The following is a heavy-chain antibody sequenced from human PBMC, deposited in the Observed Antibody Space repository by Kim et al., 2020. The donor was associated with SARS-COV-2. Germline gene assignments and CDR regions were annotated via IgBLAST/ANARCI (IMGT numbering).Heavy chain of an antibody. CDR3: ARGIGYGGYYFDI. CDR2: INPNSGGT. J-gene: IGHJ3*02. V-gene: IGHV1-2*05. CDR1: GYTFTGYY. D-gene: IGHD3-10*01. Sequence: ASVKVSCKASGYTFTGYYMQWVRQAPGQGLEWMGRINPNSGGTNYAQKFQGRVTMTRDTSISTAYMELSRLRSDDTVVYYCARGIGYGGYYFDIWGQGTMVTVSS.